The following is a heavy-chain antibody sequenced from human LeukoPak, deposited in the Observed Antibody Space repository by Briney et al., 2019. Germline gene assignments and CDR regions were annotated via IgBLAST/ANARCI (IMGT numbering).Heavy chain of an antibody. CDR3: ADGSGPEFYYGMDV. Sequence: PGGSLRLSCAASGFTFSSYAMHWVRQAPGKGLEWVAVISYDGSNKYYADSVKGRFTISRDNSKNTLYLQMNSLRAEDTAVYYCADGSGPEFYYGMDVWGQGTTVTVSS. D-gene: IGHD3-10*01. V-gene: IGHV3-30-3*01. CDR2: ISYDGSNK. CDR1: GFTFSSYA. J-gene: IGHJ6*02.